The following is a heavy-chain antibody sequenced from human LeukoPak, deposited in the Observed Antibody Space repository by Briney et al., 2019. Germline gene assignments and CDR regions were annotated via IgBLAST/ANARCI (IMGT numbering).Heavy chain of an antibody. Sequence: PGESLKISCKGSGYSFTSYWIGWVRQMPGKGLEWMGIIYPGDSDTRYSPSFQGQVTISADKSISTAYLQWSSLKASDTAMYYCARLPPQMGVVAPFDYWGQGTLVTVSS. J-gene: IGHJ4*02. CDR3: ARLPPQMGVVAPFDY. V-gene: IGHV5-51*01. CDR1: GYSFTSYW. CDR2: IYPGDSDT. D-gene: IGHD2-2*01.